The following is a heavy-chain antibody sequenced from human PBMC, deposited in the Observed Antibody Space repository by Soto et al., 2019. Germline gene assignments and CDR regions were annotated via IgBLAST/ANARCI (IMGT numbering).Heavy chain of an antibody. V-gene: IGHV6-1*01. CDR2: TYYRSKWYN. CDR3: ARSGAVAGPDAFDI. D-gene: IGHD6-19*01. J-gene: IGHJ3*02. Sequence: SQTLSLPCAISGDSVSSNSAAWNWIRQSPSRGLEWLGRTYYRSKWYNDYAVSVKSRITINPDTSKNQFSLQLNSVTPEETAVYYCARSGAVAGPDAFDIWGQGTMVTVSS. CDR1: GDSVSSNSAA.